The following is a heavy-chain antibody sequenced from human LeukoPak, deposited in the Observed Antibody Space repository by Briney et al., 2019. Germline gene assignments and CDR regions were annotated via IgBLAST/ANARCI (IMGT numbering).Heavy chain of an antibody. D-gene: IGHD1-14*01. CDR1: GPTFSTSG. J-gene: IGHJ4*02. CDR2: ICPTGSDR. Sequence: GGSLRLSCTASGPTFSTSGFNWVRQAPGKGLEWVASICPTGSDRYHADSIKGRFTISRDNANNFLYLQMNSLRAEDTAVYYCATETNGRHYDYWGQGTLLTVSS. CDR3: ATETNGRHYDY. V-gene: IGHV3-21*06.